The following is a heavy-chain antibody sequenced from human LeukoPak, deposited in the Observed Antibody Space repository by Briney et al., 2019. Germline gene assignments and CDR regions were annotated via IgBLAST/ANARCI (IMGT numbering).Heavy chain of an antibody. CDR3: EKDLGSYLDY. CDR2: ISYDGSNK. J-gene: IGHJ4*02. Sequence: GGSLRLSCAASGFTFSSYGMHWVRQAPGKGLEWVAVISYDGSNKYYADSVKGRFTISSDNSKNTLYLQRNSLRAEDTAVYYCEKDLGSYLDYWGQGTLVTVSS. V-gene: IGHV3-30*18. D-gene: IGHD3-16*02. CDR1: GFTFSSYG.